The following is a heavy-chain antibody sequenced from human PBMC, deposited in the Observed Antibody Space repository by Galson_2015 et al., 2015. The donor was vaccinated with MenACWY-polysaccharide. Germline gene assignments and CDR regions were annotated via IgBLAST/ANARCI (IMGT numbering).Heavy chain of an antibody. CDR3: ARGRRDTAVAAPAAVLLDY. CDR1: GYTFSSYD. CDR2: MNPNSGNT. J-gene: IGHJ4*02. Sequence: SVKVSCKASGYTFSSYDINWVRQATGQRLGWMGWMNPNSGNTGYAQKFQGRVTMTRNTSISTAYMELSSLTSEDTAVYYCARGRRDTAVAAPAAVLLDYWGQGILVTVPS. D-gene: IGHD6-19*01. V-gene: IGHV1-8*01.